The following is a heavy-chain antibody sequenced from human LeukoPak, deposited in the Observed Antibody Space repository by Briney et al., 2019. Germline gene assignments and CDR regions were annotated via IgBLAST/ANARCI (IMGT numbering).Heavy chain of an antibody. J-gene: IGHJ4*02. CDR1: GFTFSSYS. CDR2: ISSSSSTI. V-gene: IGHV3-48*01. Sequence: GGSLRLSCAASGFTFSSYSMNWVRQAPGKGLEWVSYISSSSSTIYYADSVKGRFTTSRDNAKNSLYLQMNSLRAEDTAVCYCAREGLIVATISSYWGQGTLVTVSS. D-gene: IGHD5-12*01. CDR3: AREGLIVATISSY.